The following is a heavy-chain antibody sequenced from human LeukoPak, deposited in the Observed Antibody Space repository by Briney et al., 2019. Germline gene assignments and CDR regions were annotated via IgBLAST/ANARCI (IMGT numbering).Heavy chain of an antibody. CDR3: ARNTDGYSHFDY. CDR1: GGSITSGGYS. Sequence: SQTLSLTCTVSGGSITSGGYSWSWIRQHPGKGLEWIGYIYYSGSTYSNPSLKSRVTISLDTSKNQFSLKLSSVTAADTAVYYCARNTDGYSHFDYWGQGTLVTVSS. V-gene: IGHV4-31*03. J-gene: IGHJ4*02. D-gene: IGHD5-24*01. CDR2: IYYSGST.